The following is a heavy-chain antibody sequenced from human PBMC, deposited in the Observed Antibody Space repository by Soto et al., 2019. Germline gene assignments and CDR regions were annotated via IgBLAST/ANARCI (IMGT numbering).Heavy chain of an antibody. CDR3: AKDRVRGVTRYFDY. Sequence: PGGSLRLSCAASGFTFSSYGMHWVRQAPGKGLEWVAVISYDGSNKYYADSVKGRFTISRDNSKNTLYLQMNSLRAEDTAVYYCAKDRVRGVTRYFDYWGQGTLVTVSS. J-gene: IGHJ4*02. CDR1: GFTFSSYG. D-gene: IGHD3-10*01. CDR2: ISYDGSNK. V-gene: IGHV3-30*18.